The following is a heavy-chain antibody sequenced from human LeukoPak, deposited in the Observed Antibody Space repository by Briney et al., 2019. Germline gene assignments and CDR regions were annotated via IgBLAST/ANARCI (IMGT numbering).Heavy chain of an antibody. CDR3: AKDWQGYSSSSYYFDY. CDR2: ISGSGGST. Sequence: HPGGSLRLSCAASGFTFSSYAMSWVRQAPGKGLEWVSAISGSGGSTYYADSVKGRFTISRDNSKSTLYLQMNSLRAEDTAVYYCAKDWQGYSSSSYYFDYWGQGTLVTVSS. V-gene: IGHV3-23*01. CDR1: GFTFSSYA. D-gene: IGHD6-6*01. J-gene: IGHJ4*02.